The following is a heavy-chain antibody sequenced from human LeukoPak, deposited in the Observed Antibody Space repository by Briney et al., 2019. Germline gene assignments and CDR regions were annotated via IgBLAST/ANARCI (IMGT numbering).Heavy chain of an antibody. CDR1: GFTFSSYA. D-gene: IGHD4-17*01. J-gene: IGHJ5*02. CDR2: ISYDGSNK. CDR3: ARGNDYGEDWTGNWFDP. Sequence: GGSLRLSCAASGFTFSSYAMHWVRQAPGKGLEWVAVISYDGSNKYYADSVKGRFTISRDNSKNTLYLQMNSLRAENTAVYYCARGNDYGEDWTGNWFDPWGQGTLVTVSS. V-gene: IGHV3-30*04.